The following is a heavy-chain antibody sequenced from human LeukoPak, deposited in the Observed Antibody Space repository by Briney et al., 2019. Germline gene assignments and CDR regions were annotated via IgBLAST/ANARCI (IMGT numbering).Heavy chain of an antibody. CDR2: INHSGST. CDR1: GGSFSGYY. V-gene: IGHV4-34*01. CDR3: ARWGTAYCGGDCPPTYYGMDV. J-gene: IGHJ6*02. Sequence: PSESLSLTCAVYGGSFSGYYWSWIRQPPGKGLEWIGEINHSGSTNYNPSLKSRVTISVDTSKNQFSLKLSSVTAADTAVYYCARWGTAYCGGDCPPTYYGMDVWRQGTTVAVSS. D-gene: IGHD2-21*02.